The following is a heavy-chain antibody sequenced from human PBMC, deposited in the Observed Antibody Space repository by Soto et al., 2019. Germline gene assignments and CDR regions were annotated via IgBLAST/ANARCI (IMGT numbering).Heavy chain of an antibody. V-gene: IGHV4-59*01. Sequence: QVQLQESGPGLVKPSETLSLTCSVSGGSISGSYWSWIRQSPGKGLEWLGYVYYTGSTNYSPSLRSRVSISVHTSKNEFSLRLSSVTAADTAVYFCARSVAVPGAHIDYWGQGAQVTVSS. CDR2: VYYTGST. CDR1: GGSISGSY. J-gene: IGHJ4*02. D-gene: IGHD6-19*01. CDR3: ARSVAVPGAHIDY.